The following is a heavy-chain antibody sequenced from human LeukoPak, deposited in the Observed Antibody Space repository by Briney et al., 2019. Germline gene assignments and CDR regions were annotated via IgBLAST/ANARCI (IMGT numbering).Heavy chain of an antibody. Sequence: GGSLRLSCVASGFTFSDYDMSWIRQAPGKGLEWISYISSSGSTINYADSMKGRVTLSRDNAKNSLYLQMNSLRAEDTAVYYCASLPSYGDYRHDAFDIWGQGTMVAVSS. CDR3: ASLPSYGDYRHDAFDI. CDR1: GFTFSDYD. J-gene: IGHJ3*02. D-gene: IGHD4-17*01. CDR2: ISSSGSTI. V-gene: IGHV3-11*04.